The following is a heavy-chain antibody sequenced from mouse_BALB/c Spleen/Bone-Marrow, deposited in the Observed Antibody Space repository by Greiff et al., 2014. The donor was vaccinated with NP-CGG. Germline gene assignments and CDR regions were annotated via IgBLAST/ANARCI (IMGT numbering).Heavy chain of an antibody. Sequence: EVKLMESGGGLVKPGGSLKLSCAASGFAFSSYDMSWVRQTPEKRLEWVAYISSGGGSTYYPDTVKGRFTISRDNAKNTLYLQMSSLKSEDTAMYYCERKVRYFDYWGQGTTLTVSS. V-gene: IGHV5-12-1*01. CDR3: ERKVRYFDY. CDR2: ISSGGGST. CDR1: GFAFSSYD. D-gene: IGHD2-14*01. J-gene: IGHJ2*01.